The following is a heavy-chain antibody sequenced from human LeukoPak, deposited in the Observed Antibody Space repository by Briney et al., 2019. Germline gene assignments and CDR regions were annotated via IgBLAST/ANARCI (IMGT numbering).Heavy chain of an antibody. CDR3: ATSSFYGQL. CDR2: IAAGGYTL. D-gene: IGHD2/OR15-2a*01. J-gene: IGHJ1*01. Sequence: PGGSLRLSCAASGFSFSDTHMSWIRQAPGKGLEWIAYIAAGGYTLDYADSVRGRFTVSRDNAKNSLYLQMNSLRVEDTAVYYCATSSFYGQLWGQGTLVTVSS. V-gene: IGHV3-11*01. CDR1: GFSFSDTH.